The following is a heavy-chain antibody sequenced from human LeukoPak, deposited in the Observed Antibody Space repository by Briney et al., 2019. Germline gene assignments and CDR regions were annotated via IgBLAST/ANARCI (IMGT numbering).Heavy chain of an antibody. CDR3: AKDPHSRGYYYYYYMDV. CDR1: GFTFSSYA. CDR2: ISGSGGST. J-gene: IGHJ6*03. V-gene: IGHV3-23*01. D-gene: IGHD4-11*01. Sequence: PGGSLRLSCAASGFTFSSYAMSWVRQAPGKGLEWVSAISGSGGSTYYADSVKGRFTISRDNSKNTLYLQMNSLRAEDTAVYYCAKDPHSRGYYYYYYMDVWGKGTTVTVSS.